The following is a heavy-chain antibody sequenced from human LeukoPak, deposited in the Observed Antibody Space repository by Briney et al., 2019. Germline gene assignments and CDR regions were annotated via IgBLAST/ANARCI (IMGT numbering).Heavy chain of an antibody. V-gene: IGHV4-39*07. J-gene: IGHJ5*02. CDR1: GDSISGSNYH. CDR3: AREPDA. Sequence: SETLSLTCTVSGDSISGSNYHWGWIRQPPGKGLEWLGTVHHTGRAFYNPSLRGRTTVSMDTSKNQFSLKLTSVTAADTAVYYCAREPDAWGQGTLVTLSS. CDR2: VHHTGRA.